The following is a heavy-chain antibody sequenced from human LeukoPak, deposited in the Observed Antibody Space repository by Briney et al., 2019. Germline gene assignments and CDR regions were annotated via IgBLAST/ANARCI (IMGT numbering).Heavy chain of an antibody. D-gene: IGHD3-22*01. Sequence: SETLSLTCTVSGGSISSSSYYWGWIRQPPGKGLEWIGSIYHSGSTYYNPSLKSRVTISVDTSKNQFSLKLRSVTAADSAVYYCARVPGYYDSSGYSIPSYYYYGMDVWGQGTTVTVSS. CDR3: ARVPGYYDSSGYSIPSYYYYGMDV. J-gene: IGHJ6*02. CDR2: IYHSGST. CDR1: GGSISSSSYY. V-gene: IGHV4-39*07.